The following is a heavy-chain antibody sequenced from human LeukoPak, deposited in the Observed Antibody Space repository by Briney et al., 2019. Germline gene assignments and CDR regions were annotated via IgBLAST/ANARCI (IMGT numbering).Heavy chain of an antibody. Sequence: PSETLSLTCTVSGGSISSSSYYWGWIRQPPGKGLEWLGSIYYSGSTYYNPSLKSRVTISVDTSKNQFSLKLSSVTAADTAVYYCARTEVTTQEHFDYWGQGTLVTVSS. J-gene: IGHJ4*02. D-gene: IGHD4-17*01. V-gene: IGHV4-39*07. CDR2: IYYSGST. CDR3: ARTEVTTQEHFDY. CDR1: GGSISSSSYY.